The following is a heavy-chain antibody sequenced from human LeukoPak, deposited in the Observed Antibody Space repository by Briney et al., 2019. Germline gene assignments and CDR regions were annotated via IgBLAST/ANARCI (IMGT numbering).Heavy chain of an antibody. CDR1: GGSISSYY. Sequence: PSETLSLTCTVSGGSISSYYWSWIRQPAGKGLEWIGRIYTCGSTNYNPSLKSRVTMSVDTSKNQFSLKLSSVTAADTAVYYCARGGHYYDSSGAYSFDIWGQGTMVTVSS. V-gene: IGHV4-4*07. D-gene: IGHD3-22*01. J-gene: IGHJ3*02. CDR2: IYTCGST. CDR3: ARGGHYYDSSGAYSFDI.